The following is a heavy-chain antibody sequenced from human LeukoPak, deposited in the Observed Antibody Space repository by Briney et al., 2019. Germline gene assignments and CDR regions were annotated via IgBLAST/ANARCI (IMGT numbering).Heavy chain of an antibody. Sequence: PSETLSLTCTVSGGSISSYYWSWNRQPPGKXLEWIGYIYYSGSTNYNPSLKSRVTISVDTSKNQFSLKLSSVTAADTAVYYCARQWELRGWFDPWGQGTLVAVSS. CDR2: IYYSGST. CDR3: ARQWELRGWFDP. V-gene: IGHV4-59*08. CDR1: GGSISSYY. J-gene: IGHJ5*02. D-gene: IGHD1-26*01.